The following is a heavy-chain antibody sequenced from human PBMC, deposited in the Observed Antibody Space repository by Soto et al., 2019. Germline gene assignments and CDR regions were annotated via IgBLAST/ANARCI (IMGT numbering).Heavy chain of an antibody. Sequence: HPGGSLRLSCAASGFTFSSYGMHWVRQAPGKGLEWVAVVWYDGSNKYYADSVKGRFTISRDNSKNTLYLQMNSLRAEDTAVYYCARDPGYCSGGSCYYFDYWGQGTLVTVSS. CDR3: ARDPGYCSGGSCYYFDY. D-gene: IGHD2-15*01. CDR2: VWYDGSNK. J-gene: IGHJ4*02. V-gene: IGHV3-33*08. CDR1: GFTFSSYG.